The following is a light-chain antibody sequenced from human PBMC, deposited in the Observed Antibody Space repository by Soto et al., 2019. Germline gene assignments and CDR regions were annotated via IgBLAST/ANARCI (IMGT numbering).Light chain of an antibody. CDR3: SSYRASSTTHYV. V-gene: IGLV2-14*03. CDR1: SSDIGGYNY. CDR2: DVS. Sequence: QSVLTQPASLSGSPGQSITISCTGTSSDIGGYNYVSWYQQHPGKAPKLIIHDVSNWPSGVSDRFFGSKSGNTASLTISGLQAEDEADYYCSSYRASSTTHYVFGTGTKLTVL. J-gene: IGLJ1*01.